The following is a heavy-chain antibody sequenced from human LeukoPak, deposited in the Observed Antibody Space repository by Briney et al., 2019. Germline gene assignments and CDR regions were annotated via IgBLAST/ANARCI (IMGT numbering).Heavy chain of an antibody. J-gene: IGHJ5*02. CDR1: GGSISSSNW. D-gene: IGHD4-23*01. Sequence: SETLSLTCAVSGGSISSSNWWSWVRQPPGKGLEWIGEIYHSGSTNYNPSLKSRVTISVDKSKNQFSLKLSSVTAAGTAVYYCARTNYGGYRDWFDPWGQGTLVTVSS. V-gene: IGHV4-4*02. CDR3: ARTNYGGYRDWFDP. CDR2: IYHSGST.